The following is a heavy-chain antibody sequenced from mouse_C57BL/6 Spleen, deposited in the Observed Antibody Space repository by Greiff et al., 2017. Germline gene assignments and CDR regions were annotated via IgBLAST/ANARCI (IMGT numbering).Heavy chain of an antibody. CDR2: IDPSDSYT. V-gene: IGHV1-69*01. CDR3: ARWGTLYGSSSYYFDY. D-gene: IGHD1-1*01. CDR1: GYTFTSYW. Sequence: QVHVKQPGAELVMPGASVKLSCKASGYTFTSYWMHWVKQRPGQGLEWIGEIDPSDSYTNYNQKFKGKSTLTVDKSSSTAYMQLSSLTSEDSAVYYCARWGTLYGSSSYYFDYWGQGTTLTVSS. J-gene: IGHJ2*01.